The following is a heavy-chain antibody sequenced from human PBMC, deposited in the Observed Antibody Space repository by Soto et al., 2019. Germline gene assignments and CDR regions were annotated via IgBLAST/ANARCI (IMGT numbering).Heavy chain of an antibody. CDR3: AIAFGAARILDYYYYGMDV. V-gene: IGHV1-69*13. D-gene: IGHD6-6*01. J-gene: IGHJ6*02. Sequence: SVKVSCKASGGTFSSYAISWVRQAPGQGLERMGGIIPIFGTANYAQKFQGRVTITADESTSTAYMELSSLRSEDTAVHYCAIAFGAARILDYYYYGMDVWGQGTTVTVSS. CDR1: GGTFSSYA. CDR2: IIPIFGTA.